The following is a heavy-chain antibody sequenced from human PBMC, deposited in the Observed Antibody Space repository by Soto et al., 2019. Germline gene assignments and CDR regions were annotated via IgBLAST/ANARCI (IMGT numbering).Heavy chain of an antibody. V-gene: IGHV1-2*04. Sequence: GASVKVSCKASGYSFTDYHIHWVRQAPGQGLEWLGRINPKSGGTSTAQKFQGWVTMTTDTSISTASMELTRLTSDDTAIYYCARGDSTDCSNGVGAFCYNHDMDVWGQGTTVTVSS. CDR3: ARGDSTDCSNGVGAFCYNHDMDV. J-gene: IGHJ6*02. CDR1: GYSFTDYH. D-gene: IGHD2-8*01. CDR2: INPKSGGT.